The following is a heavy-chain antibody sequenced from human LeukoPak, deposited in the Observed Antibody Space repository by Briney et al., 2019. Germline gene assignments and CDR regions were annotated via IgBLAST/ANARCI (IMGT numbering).Heavy chain of an antibody. D-gene: IGHD3-10*01. CDR2: ISTSGEST. CDR3: AKGSGNGYGSGPFDY. Sequence: QPGGTLRLSCAASGFTFSSYGMSWVRQAPGQGLEWVSAISTSGESTYYADSVKGHFTISRDNSKNPLYLQMNSLRAEDTAIYFCAKGSGNGYGSGPFDYWGQGTLVTVSS. J-gene: IGHJ4*02. V-gene: IGHV3-23*01. CDR1: GFTFSSYG.